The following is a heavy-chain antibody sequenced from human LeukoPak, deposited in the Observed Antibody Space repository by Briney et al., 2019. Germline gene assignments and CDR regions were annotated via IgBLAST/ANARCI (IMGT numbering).Heavy chain of an antibody. CDR3: ATGGRLPGSY. J-gene: IGHJ4*02. Sequence: GGSLRLSCAASGFTFSSYAMHWVRQAPGKGLEYVSAISTNGGSTYYANSVKGRFTISRDNSKNTLYLQMVSLRAEDMAVYYCATGGRLPGSYWGQGTLVTISS. V-gene: IGHV3-64*01. D-gene: IGHD6-25*01. CDR2: ISTNGGST. CDR1: GFTFSSYA.